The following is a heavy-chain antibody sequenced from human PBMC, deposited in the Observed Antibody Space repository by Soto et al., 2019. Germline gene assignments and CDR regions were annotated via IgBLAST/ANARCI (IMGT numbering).Heavy chain of an antibody. CDR2: IYGDDDK. Sequence: QITLKESGPTLLKPTQTLTLTCTFSGFSLSTSAVVVGWIRQPPGKALEWLAFIYGDDDKGYSPSLKSRLTTTKDTSKNQVVLTMTNVDPVDTATYFCTHSLTLVRGQVLEYFQHSGQGTLLTVSS. CDR1: GFSLSTSAVV. CDR3: THSLTLVRGQVLEYFQH. J-gene: IGHJ1*01. D-gene: IGHD3-10*01. V-gene: IGHV2-5*02.